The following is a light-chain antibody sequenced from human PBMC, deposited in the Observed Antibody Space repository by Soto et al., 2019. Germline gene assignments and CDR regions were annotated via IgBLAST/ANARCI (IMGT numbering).Light chain of an antibody. CDR2: SNN. Sequence: QAVVTQPPSTSGTPGQRVTISCSGSSSNIGRNTVNWYQHLPGSAPKLLIYSNNQRPSGVPDRFSGSKSGTSASLAVSGLQSEDEADYYCAAWDDSLSGYVFGTGTKLTVL. J-gene: IGLJ1*01. CDR3: AAWDDSLSGYV. V-gene: IGLV1-44*01. CDR1: SSNIGRNT.